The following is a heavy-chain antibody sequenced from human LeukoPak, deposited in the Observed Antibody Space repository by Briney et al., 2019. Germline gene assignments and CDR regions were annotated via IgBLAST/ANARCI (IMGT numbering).Heavy chain of an antibody. J-gene: IGHJ4*02. Sequence: PGGSLRLSCGVSGFTFGRSWMSWVRQTPAKGLEFVANIKEDGSVRNYVDSVQGRFTIPRDNAKNSLYLHMNSLRAEDTAVYYCARDPGYSSFDYWGQGTLVTVSS. CDR3: ARDPGYSSFDY. CDR1: GFTFGRSW. V-gene: IGHV3-7*01. CDR2: IKEDGSVR. D-gene: IGHD6-13*01.